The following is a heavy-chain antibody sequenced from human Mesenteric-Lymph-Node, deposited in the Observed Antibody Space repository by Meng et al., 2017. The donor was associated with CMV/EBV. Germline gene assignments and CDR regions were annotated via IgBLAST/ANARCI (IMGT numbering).Heavy chain of an antibody. D-gene: IGHD3-16*01. J-gene: IGHJ4*02. Sequence: GGSLRLSCAASGFTFNSYDMYWIRQAPGKGLEWVAFIRYDGSTEYYVDSVKGRFTISRDNSKDTLYLQMNNLRPDDTAVYLCSKRGGYWGQGTLVTVSS. V-gene: IGHV3-30*02. CDR1: GFTFNSYD. CDR2: IRYDGSTE. CDR3: SKRGGY.